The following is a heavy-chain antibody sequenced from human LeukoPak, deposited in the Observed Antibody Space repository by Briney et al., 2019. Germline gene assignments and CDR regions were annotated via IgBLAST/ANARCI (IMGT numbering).Heavy chain of an antibody. CDR1: GFTFDDYG. Sequence: GGSLRLSCAASGFTFDDYGMSWVRQAPGEGLEWVSGLNYNGGSPGYADSVKGRFTISRDNAKNSLYLQMNSLRAEDTAVYYCARAYYYDSAPRFYYMDVWGKGTTVTVSS. J-gene: IGHJ6*03. CDR3: ARAYYYDSAPRFYYMDV. CDR2: LNYNGGSP. D-gene: IGHD3-22*01. V-gene: IGHV3-20*04.